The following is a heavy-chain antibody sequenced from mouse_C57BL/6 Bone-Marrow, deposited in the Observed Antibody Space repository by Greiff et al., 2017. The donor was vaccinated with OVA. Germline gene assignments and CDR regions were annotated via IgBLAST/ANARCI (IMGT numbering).Heavy chain of an antibody. CDR1: GFNIKDYY. CDR2: IDPEDGDT. Sequence: EVQLQQSGAELVRPGASVKLSCTASGFNIKDYYMHWVKQRPEQGLEWIGRIDPEDGDTEYAPKFQGKATMTADTSSNTAYLQLSSLTSEDTAVYYCTTGYYGTRPFAYWGQGTLVTVSA. J-gene: IGHJ3*01. V-gene: IGHV14-1*01. CDR3: TTGYYGTRPFAY. D-gene: IGHD1-1*01.